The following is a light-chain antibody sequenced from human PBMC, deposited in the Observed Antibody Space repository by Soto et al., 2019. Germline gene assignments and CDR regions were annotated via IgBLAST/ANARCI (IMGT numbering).Light chain of an antibody. CDR3: QQYGNSRA. V-gene: IGKV3-20*01. CDR2: AAS. Sequence: DIVLTQSPATLSLSPGERATLSCRASQSVSSSYLAWYQLKPGQAPRLLIYAASIRTTGIPDRCSGSGAGTDFTLTISRLEPEYVAVYYCQQYGNSRAFGQGTKVEIK. J-gene: IGKJ1*01. CDR1: QSVSSSY.